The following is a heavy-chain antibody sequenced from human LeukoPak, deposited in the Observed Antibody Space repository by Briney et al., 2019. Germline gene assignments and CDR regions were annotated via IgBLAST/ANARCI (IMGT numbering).Heavy chain of an antibody. CDR1: GGTFNTFA. CDR3: ARRVVPAAMFRYYYYYYMDV. Sequence: ASVKVSCKASGGTFNTFAISWVRQAPGQGLEWMGWISAYNGNTNYAQKLQGRVTMTTDTSTSTAYMELRSLRSDDTAVYYCARRVVPAAMFRYYYYYYMDVWGKGTTVTVSS. CDR2: ISAYNGNT. D-gene: IGHD2-2*01. V-gene: IGHV1-18*01. J-gene: IGHJ6*03.